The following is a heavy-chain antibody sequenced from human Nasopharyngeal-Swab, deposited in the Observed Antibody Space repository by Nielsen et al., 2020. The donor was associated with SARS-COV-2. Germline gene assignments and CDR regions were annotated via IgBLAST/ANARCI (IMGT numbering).Heavy chain of an antibody. CDR2: ISGIDGST. CDR1: GFTFNYYA. V-gene: IGHV3-23*01. J-gene: IGHJ4*02. D-gene: IGHD6-13*01. CDR3: AKAPGAAAGTVFDS. Sequence: GESLKISCAASGFTFNYYAMTWVRQTPGKGLECVSAISGIDGSTHYADSVKGRFTISRGNSKDTVYLQMNNLRADDTAIYYCAKAPGAAAGTVFDSWGQGTLVTVSS.